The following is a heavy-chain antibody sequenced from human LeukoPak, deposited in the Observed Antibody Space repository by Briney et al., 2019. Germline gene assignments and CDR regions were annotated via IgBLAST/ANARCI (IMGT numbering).Heavy chain of an antibody. D-gene: IGHD6-13*01. J-gene: IGHJ5*02. CDR1: GGTFSSYA. Sequence: ASVKVSCKASGGTFSSYAISWVRQAPGQGLEWMGRINPNTGGTNYAQKFQGRVTMTRDTSITTAYMELSRLTSDDTAIYYCAKVPPSITAAGSWLDPWGQGALVTVSS. CDR3: AKVPPSITAAGSWLDP. V-gene: IGHV1-2*06. CDR2: INPNTGGT.